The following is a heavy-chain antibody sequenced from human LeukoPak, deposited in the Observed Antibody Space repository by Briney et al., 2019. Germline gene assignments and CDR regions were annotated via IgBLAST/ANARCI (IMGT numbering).Heavy chain of an antibody. J-gene: IGHJ4*02. D-gene: IGHD2-15*01. CDR1: GFTFDDYA. CDR3: AKGYSEQWWVGYFDY. CDR2: ISWNSGGI. Sequence: GRSLRLSCAASGFTFDDYAMHWVRQAPGKGLEWVSGISWNSGGIGYADSVKGRFTISRDNAKNSLYLQMNSLRAEDTALYYCAKGYSEQWWVGYFDYWGQGTLVTVSS. V-gene: IGHV3-9*01.